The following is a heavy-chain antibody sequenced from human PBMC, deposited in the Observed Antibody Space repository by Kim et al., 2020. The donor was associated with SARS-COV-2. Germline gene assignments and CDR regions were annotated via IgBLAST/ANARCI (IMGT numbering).Heavy chain of an antibody. D-gene: IGHD5-12*01. V-gene: IGHV3-23*01. J-gene: IGHJ4*02. Sequence: STYYAGDVEGRFTISRDKSKNTLYLQMNSLRAEDTSVYYCAKDRGGYDLCWGQGTLVTFSS. CDR3: AKDRGGYDLC. CDR2: ST.